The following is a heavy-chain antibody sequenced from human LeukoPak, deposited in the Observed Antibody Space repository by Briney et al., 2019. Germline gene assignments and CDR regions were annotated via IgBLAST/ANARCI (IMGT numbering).Heavy chain of an antibody. Sequence: PGGSLRLSCAASGFTFRIYWMHWVRQAPGKGLVWVSRISDDGSSTTNANSVKGRFTISRDNAKNTVYLQMNSLGVEDTAVYYCARDCGASGCDYWGQGTLVTVSS. CDR1: GFTFRIYW. CDR2: ISDDGSST. J-gene: IGHJ4*02. CDR3: ARDCGASGCDY. D-gene: IGHD5-12*01. V-gene: IGHV3-74*01.